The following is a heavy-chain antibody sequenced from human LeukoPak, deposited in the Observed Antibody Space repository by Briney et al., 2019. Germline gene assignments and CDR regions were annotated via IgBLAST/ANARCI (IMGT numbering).Heavy chain of an antibody. J-gene: IGHJ6*03. CDR1: GYTFTSYD. CDR3: ARVTRAAGTYYYYYMDV. D-gene: IGHD6-13*01. CDR2: IIPIFGTA. V-gene: IGHV1-69*06. Sequence: SVKVSCKASGYTFTSYDINWVRQAPGQGLEWMGGIIPIFGTANYAQKFQGRVTITADKSTSTAYMELSSLRSEDTAVYYCARVTRAAGTYYYYYMDVWGKGTTVTVSS.